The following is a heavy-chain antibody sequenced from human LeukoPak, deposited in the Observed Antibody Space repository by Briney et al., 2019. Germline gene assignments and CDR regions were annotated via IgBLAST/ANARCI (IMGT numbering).Heavy chain of an antibody. J-gene: IGHJ4*02. V-gene: IGHV3-23*01. CDR3: AKWGDYDILTGYYDSDY. Sequence: PGASLRLSCAASGFTFSNYAMSWVRQAPGKGLEWVSAIVGSGSNTYYADSVKGRFTISRDNPTNTLYLQMNSLRAEDTAVYYCAKWGDYDILTGYYDSDYWGQGTLVTVSS. CDR2: IVGSGSNT. CDR1: GFTFSNYA. D-gene: IGHD3-9*01.